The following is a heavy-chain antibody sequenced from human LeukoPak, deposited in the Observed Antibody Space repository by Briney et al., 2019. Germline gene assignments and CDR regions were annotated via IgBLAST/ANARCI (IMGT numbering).Heavy chain of an antibody. CDR1: GFTFSSYS. D-gene: IGHD3-10*01. J-gene: IGHJ5*02. CDR3: ARGPDYYGSGSYPNWFDP. Sequence: GGSLRLSCAASGFTFSSYSMNWVRQAPGKGLEWVSSISSSSSYIYHADSVKGRFTISRDNAKNSLYLQMNSLRAEDTAVYYCARGPDYYGSGSYPNWFDPWGQGTLVTVSS. CDR2: ISSSSSYI. V-gene: IGHV3-21*01.